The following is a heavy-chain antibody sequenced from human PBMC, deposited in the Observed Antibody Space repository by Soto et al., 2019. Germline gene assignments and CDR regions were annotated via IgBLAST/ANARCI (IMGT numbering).Heavy chain of an antibody. J-gene: IGHJ4*02. Sequence: TSETLSLTCVVAGDSMSNYYWRWIRPPPGKGLEWIGEINHSGSTNYNPSLKSRVTISVDTSKNQFSLKLSSVTAADTAVYYCARGRRYSGYDRSGYYFDYWGQGTLVTVSS. CDR2: INHSGST. CDR1: GDSMSNYY. V-gene: IGHV4-34*01. D-gene: IGHD5-12*01. CDR3: ARGRRYSGYDRSGYYFDY.